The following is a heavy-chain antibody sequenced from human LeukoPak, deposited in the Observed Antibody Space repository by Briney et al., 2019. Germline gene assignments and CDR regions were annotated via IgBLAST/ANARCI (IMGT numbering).Heavy chain of an antibody. CDR1: GFTFSSYS. CDR3: AREFKSGYGMWA. J-gene: IGHJ5*02. CDR2: ITSSSDYI. D-gene: IGHD5-18*01. V-gene: IGHV3-21*01. Sequence: KSGRSLRLSCTASGFTFSSYSMNWVRQAPGKGLEWVSSITSSSDYIYYADSVKGRFTISRDNAENSLHLQMNSLRAEDTAVYYCAREFKSGYGMWAWGQGTLVTVSS.